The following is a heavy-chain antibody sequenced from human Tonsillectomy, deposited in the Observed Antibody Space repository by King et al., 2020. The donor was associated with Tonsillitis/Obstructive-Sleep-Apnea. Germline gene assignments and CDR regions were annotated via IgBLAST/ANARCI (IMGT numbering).Heavy chain of an antibody. CDR2: ISWNSVTI. J-gene: IGHJ3*01. CDR1: GFTFDDYA. V-gene: IGHV3-9*01. CDR3: VKNLIRAVGGLPADVFYL. Sequence: VQLVESGGGLVQPGRSLRLSCAASGFTFDDYAMHWVRHAPGKGLEWGSGISWNSVTIGYADSVKGRFTVSRDNAKNSLYLQMKSLRVEDTALYYCVKNLIRAVGGLPADVFYLWGQGTMVTVPS. D-gene: IGHD2-15*01.